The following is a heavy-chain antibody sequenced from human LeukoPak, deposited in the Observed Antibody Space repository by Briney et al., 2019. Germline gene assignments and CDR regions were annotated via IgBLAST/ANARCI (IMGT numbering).Heavy chain of an antibody. V-gene: IGHV4-31*03. J-gene: IGHJ4*02. CDR3: ARDRLWFGESD. Sequence: SETLSLTCTVSGGSLSSGGYYWSWIRQHPGKGLEWIGYIYYSGSTYYNPSLKSRVTISVDTSKNQFSLKLSPVTAADTAVYYCARDRLWFGESDWGQGTLVTVSS. D-gene: IGHD3-10*01. CDR2: IYYSGST. CDR1: GGSLSSGGYY.